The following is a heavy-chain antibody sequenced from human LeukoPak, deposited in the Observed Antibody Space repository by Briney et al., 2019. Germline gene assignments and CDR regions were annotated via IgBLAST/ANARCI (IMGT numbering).Heavy chain of an antibody. Sequence: SETLSLTCAVYGGSFSGYYWSWIRQPPGKGLEWIGEINHSGSTNYNPSLKSRVTMSVDTSKNQFSLKLSSVTAADTAVYYCARGPYSSSWSGDYWGQGTLVTVSS. CDR2: INHSGST. D-gene: IGHD6-13*01. CDR1: GGSFSGYY. V-gene: IGHV4-34*01. J-gene: IGHJ4*02. CDR3: ARGPYSSSWSGDY.